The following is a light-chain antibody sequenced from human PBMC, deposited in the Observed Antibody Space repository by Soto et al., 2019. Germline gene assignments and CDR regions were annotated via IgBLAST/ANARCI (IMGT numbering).Light chain of an antibody. J-gene: IGKJ5*01. Sequence: DIQMTQSPSSLSASVGDRVTITCQASQDINIYLNWYQQKPGKAPKLLIYDASNLETGVPSRFSGSRSGTDFTLAISSLEPEDLATYYCQQYESLPTFGQGTRLE. CDR3: QQYESLPT. CDR2: DAS. V-gene: IGKV1-33*01. CDR1: QDINIY.